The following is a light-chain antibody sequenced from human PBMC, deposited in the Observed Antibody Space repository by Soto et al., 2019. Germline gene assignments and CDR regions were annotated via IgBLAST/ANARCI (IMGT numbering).Light chain of an antibody. V-gene: IGKV3-20*01. CDR2: GAS. J-gene: IGKJ5*01. Sequence: QSPGTLSLSPGERATLSCRASQSVSSSYLAWYQQKPGQAPRLLIYGASSRATGIPDRFSGSGSGTDFTLTISRLEPEDFTAYYCQHYRSSLITCGARTRLEIK. CDR3: QHYRSSLIT. CDR1: QSVSSSY.